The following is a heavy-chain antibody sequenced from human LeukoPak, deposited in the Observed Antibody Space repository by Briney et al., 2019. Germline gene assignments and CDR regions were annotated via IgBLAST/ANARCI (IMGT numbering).Heavy chain of an antibody. CDR3: AGYDFWIPFDY. D-gene: IGHD3-3*01. CDR1: GFTFSGFS. V-gene: IGHV3-23*01. J-gene: IGHJ4*02. CDR2: ISGSGGCT. Sequence: PGGSLRLSCAASGFTFSGFSLTWVRQAPGKGLEWVSAISGSGGCTYYADSVKGRFTISRDNSKNTLYLQMNSLRAEDTAVYYCAGYDFWIPFDYWGQGTLVTVSS.